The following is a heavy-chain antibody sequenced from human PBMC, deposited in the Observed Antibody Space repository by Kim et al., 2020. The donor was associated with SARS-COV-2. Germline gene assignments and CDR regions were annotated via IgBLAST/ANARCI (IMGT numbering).Heavy chain of an antibody. J-gene: IGHJ6*02. V-gene: IGHV1-69*13. D-gene: IGHD2-21*02. CDR3: AEGGGAIGGDEPSFYQYGWDV. Sequence: SVKVSCKASGGTLSKYAISWVRQGPGQGLEWMGGIIPTFGTSNFAQKFEGRVTINADESTNKVSMELSSLTLEDTVGYYCAEGGGAIGGDEPSFYQYGWDVWGQETAVTVSS. CDR1: GGTLSKYA. CDR2: IIPTFGTS.